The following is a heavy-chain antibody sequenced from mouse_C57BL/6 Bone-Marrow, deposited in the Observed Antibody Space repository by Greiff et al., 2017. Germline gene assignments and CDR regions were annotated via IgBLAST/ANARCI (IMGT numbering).Heavy chain of an antibody. CDR1: GYAFSSSW. CDR2: IYPGDGDT. CDR3: AREGWVLPWFAY. Sequence: LVESGPELVKPGASVKISCKASGYAFSSSWMHWVKQRPGEGLEWIGRIYPGDGDTNYNGKFKGKATLTADKSSSTAYMQLSSLRSEDSAVYVCAREGWVLPWFAYWGQGTLVTVAA. J-gene: IGHJ3*01. V-gene: IGHV1-82*01. D-gene: IGHD2-3*01.